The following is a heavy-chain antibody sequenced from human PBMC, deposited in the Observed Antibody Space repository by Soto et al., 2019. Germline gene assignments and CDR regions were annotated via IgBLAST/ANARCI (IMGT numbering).Heavy chain of an antibody. Sequence: QVQLVESGGGVVQPGGSLRLACAASGFTFSYYGFHWVRQAPGKGLEWVAGMHTGGNEKYYVDSVKGRFTVSRDDSRNMVYLEMSGLRAEDTAEYFCARDADTTGYYSHFDLWGRGALVAVS. CDR1: GFTFSYYG. J-gene: IGHJ4*02. D-gene: IGHD3-9*01. V-gene: IGHV3-33*08. CDR3: ARDADTTGYYSHFDL. CDR2: MHTGGNEK.